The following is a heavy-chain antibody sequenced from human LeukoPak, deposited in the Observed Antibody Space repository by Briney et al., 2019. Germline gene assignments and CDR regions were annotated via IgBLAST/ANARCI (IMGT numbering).Heavy chain of an antibody. Sequence: QTSETLSLTCTVSGGSISSYYWSWIRQPPGKGLEWIGYIYYSGSTNYNPSLKSRVTISVDTSKNQFSLKLSSVTAADTAVYYCAREGSCSTTSCYKDYWGQGTLVTVSS. CDR1: GGSISSYY. CDR2: IYYSGST. CDR3: AREGSCSTTSCYKDY. J-gene: IGHJ4*02. V-gene: IGHV4-59*12. D-gene: IGHD2-2*02.